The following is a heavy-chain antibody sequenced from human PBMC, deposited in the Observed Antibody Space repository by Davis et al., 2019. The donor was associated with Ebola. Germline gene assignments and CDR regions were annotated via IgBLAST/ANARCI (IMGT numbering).Heavy chain of an antibody. CDR2: IRSDGINR. D-gene: IGHD1-26*01. CDR3: AKVGLGGTTIGGSYSGHDY. J-gene: IGHJ4*02. V-gene: IGHV3-30*02. Sequence: GESLKISCAASGFIFSSYVIHWVRQAPGKGLEWVAFIRSDGINRYYADSVKGRFTISRDNSKNTVDLQMNSLRREDTAVYYCAKVGLGGTTIGGSYSGHDYWGQGTLVTVSS. CDR1: GFIFSSYV.